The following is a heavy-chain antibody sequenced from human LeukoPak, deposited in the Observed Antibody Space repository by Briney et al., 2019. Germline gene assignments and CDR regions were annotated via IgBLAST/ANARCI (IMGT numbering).Heavy chain of an antibody. V-gene: IGHV3-11*01. CDR1: GFTFSDYY. CDR2: ISSSGSTI. Sequence: PGGSLRLSCAASGFTFSDYYMSWIRQAPGKGQEWVSYISSSGSTIYYADSVKGRFTISRDNAKNSLYLQMNSLRAEDTAVYYCARRSAAGGSWFDPWGQGTLVTVSS. J-gene: IGHJ5*02. D-gene: IGHD6-13*01. CDR3: ARRSAAGGSWFDP.